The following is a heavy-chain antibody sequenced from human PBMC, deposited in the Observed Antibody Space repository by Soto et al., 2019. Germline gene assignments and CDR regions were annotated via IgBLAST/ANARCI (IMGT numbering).Heavy chain of an antibody. Sequence: GWSSGLCYAASGFTIRSNAMYWVRQTTGKWLEWVSGISERCDTTNYADSVKGRFTISRDTSKNTMYLQLNTLRDDDTAAYYCAKDKPGTTSFDYWGQGTLVTVSS. J-gene: IGHJ4*02. CDR2: ISERCDTT. V-gene: IGHV3-23*01. D-gene: IGHD1-1*01. CDR3: AKDKPGTTSFDY. CDR1: GFTIRSNA.